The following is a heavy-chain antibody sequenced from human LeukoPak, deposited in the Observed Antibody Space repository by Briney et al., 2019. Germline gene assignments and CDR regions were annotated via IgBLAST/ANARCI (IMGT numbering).Heavy chain of an antibody. CDR3: ARDRYCGGGSCYHLNYFDY. V-gene: IGHV1-18*01. Sequence: GASVKVSCKASDYTFTSYGINWVRQAPGEGLEWMGWISAYNGNTKYAQKLQGRVTMTTDTSTSTAYMEMKSLGSDDTAVYYCARDRYCGGGSCYHLNYFDYWGQGTLVTVSS. CDR1: DYTFTSYG. D-gene: IGHD2-15*01. CDR2: ISAYNGNT. J-gene: IGHJ4*02.